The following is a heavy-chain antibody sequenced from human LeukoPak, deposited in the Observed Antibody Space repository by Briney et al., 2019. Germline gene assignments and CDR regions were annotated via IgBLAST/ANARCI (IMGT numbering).Heavy chain of an antibody. CDR3: ARRNLRGYCSSTSCYGGAFDI. J-gene: IGHJ3*02. CDR1: GYRFISYW. Sequence: GESLKISWKCSGYRFISYWIGWARQMTGKGLEWMGMIYPCYSDTRYSPSFQGQVTISADKSISTAYLQWSSLKASDTAMYYCARRNLRGYCSSTSCYGGAFDIWGQGTMVTVSS. V-gene: IGHV5-51*01. CDR2: IYPCYSDT. D-gene: IGHD2-2*01.